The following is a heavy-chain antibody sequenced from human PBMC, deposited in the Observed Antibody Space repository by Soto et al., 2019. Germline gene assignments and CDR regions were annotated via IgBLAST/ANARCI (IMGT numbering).Heavy chain of an antibody. CDR1: GGTFSSYT. Sequence: SVKVSCTASGGTFSSYTISWVRQAPGQGLEWMGRIIPILGIANYAQKFQGRVTITADKSTSTAYTELSSLRSEDTAVYYCARASRSPIVVAHKDAFDIWGQGTVVTVSS. V-gene: IGHV1-69*02. CDR2: IIPILGIA. J-gene: IGHJ3*02. CDR3: ARASRSPIVVAHKDAFDI. D-gene: IGHD3-22*01.